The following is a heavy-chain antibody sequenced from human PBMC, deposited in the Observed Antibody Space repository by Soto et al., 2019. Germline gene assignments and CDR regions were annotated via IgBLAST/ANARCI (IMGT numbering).Heavy chain of an antibody. J-gene: IGHJ6*02. CDR2: IIPLFGTT. D-gene: IGHD3-10*01. CDR3: AAELGFGKLSVV. Sequence: QVQVVQSGVEVRRPGSSVKVSCKASGDTFKNCVISWVRQAPGQGLEWMGGIIPLFGTTDFAQRCQGRLTITTDESTTTAYMELSRLRAEDTATYYCAAELGFGKLSVVWGQGTTVIV. CDR1: GDTFKNCV. V-gene: IGHV1-69*01.